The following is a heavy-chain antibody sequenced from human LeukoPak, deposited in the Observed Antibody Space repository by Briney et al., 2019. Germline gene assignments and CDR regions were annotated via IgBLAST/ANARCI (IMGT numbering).Heavy chain of an antibody. CDR3: ARVFVVSAAGSNWFDP. CDR2: ISGYKGNT. J-gene: IGHJ5*02. D-gene: IGHD6-13*01. Sequence: ASVKVSCKTSGYTFISYGISWVRHAPGQGLEWMGWISGYKGNTNYAQKLRGRITVTTDTSTSTAYMELRSLRYDDTAFYYCARVFVVSAAGSNWFDPWGQGTLVTISS. V-gene: IGHV1-18*01. CDR1: GYTFISYG.